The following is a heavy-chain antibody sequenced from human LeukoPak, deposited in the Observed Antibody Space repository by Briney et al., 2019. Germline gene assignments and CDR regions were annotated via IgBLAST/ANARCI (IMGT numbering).Heavy chain of an antibody. D-gene: IGHD3-9*01. J-gene: IGHJ4*02. CDR2: ITASSTAI. CDR3: ARTYYDILTGYNPYFDY. CDR1: GFTFNTYT. V-gene: IGHV3-21*01. Sequence: GGSLRLSCAASGFTFNTYTMNWVRQAPGKGLEWVSSITASSTAIYSADSVKGRFTISRDNAKNFLYLQMDSLRAEDTAVYYCARTYYDILTGYNPYFDYWGQGILVTVSS.